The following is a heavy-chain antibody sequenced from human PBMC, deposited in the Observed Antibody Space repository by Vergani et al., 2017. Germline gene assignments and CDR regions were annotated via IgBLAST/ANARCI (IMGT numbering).Heavy chain of an antibody. D-gene: IGHD3-10*01. CDR3: AGDRTPYYYGSGSYGVNWFDP. Sequence: QVQLVQSGAEVKKPGASVKVSCKASGYTFTSYGISWVRQAPGQGLEWMEWISAYNGNTNYAQKLQGRVTMTRDTSISTAYMELSRLRSDDTAVYYCAGDRTPYYYGSGSYGVNWFDPWGEGTLVTVSS. CDR1: GYTFTSYG. J-gene: IGHJ5*02. CDR2: ISAYNGNT. V-gene: IGHV1-18*01.